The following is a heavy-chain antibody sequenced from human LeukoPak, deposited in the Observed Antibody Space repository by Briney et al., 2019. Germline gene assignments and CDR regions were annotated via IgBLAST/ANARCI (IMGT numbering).Heavy chain of an antibody. CDR3: ARGQSGYYSVDY. Sequence: GGSLRLSCAPSGFTFSRYGMHWVRQAPGKGLEWVAFIRYDGSNIYYADSVKGRFTISRDNSKNTLYLQVNSLRAEDTAVYYCARGQSGYYSVDYWGQGTLVTVSS. D-gene: IGHD5-12*01. CDR1: GFTFSRYG. V-gene: IGHV3-30*02. J-gene: IGHJ4*02. CDR2: IRYDGSNI.